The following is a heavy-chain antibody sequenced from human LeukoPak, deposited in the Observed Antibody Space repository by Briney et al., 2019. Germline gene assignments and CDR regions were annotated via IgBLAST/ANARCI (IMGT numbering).Heavy chain of an antibody. Sequence: ASVRVSCKASGYTFTVYYMHWVRQAPGQGREWMGWINPNSGGTNYAQKFQGRVTMTRDTSISTAYMELSRLRSDDTAVYYCARNMVRGVPDPNDAFDIWGQGTMVTVSS. CDR3: ARNMVRGVPDPNDAFDI. J-gene: IGHJ3*02. V-gene: IGHV1-2*02. CDR1: GYTFTVYY. CDR2: INPNSGGT. D-gene: IGHD3-10*01.